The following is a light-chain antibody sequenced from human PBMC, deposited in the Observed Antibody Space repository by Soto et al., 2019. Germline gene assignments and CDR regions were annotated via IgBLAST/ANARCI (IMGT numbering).Light chain of an antibody. V-gene: IGLV2-8*01. Sequence: VLTQPPSASGSPGQSVTISCTGTSSDVGGYNYVSWYQQHPGKAPKLMIYEVSKRPSGVPDRFSGSKSGNTASLTVSGLQAEDEADYYCSSYAGSNNFFYVFGTGTKVTVL. CDR2: EVS. CDR1: SSDVGGYNY. J-gene: IGLJ1*01. CDR3: SSYAGSNNFFYV.